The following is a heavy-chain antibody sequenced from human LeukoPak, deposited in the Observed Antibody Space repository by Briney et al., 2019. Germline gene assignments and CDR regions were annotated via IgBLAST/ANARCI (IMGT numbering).Heavy chain of an antibody. CDR1: GFPFSSYG. CDR2: ISHDGTNK. Sequence: GGSLRLSCAASGFPFSSYGMHWVRQAPGKGLEWVAVISHDGTNKYYVDSVKGRFTISRDTAKNSLYLQMNNLRVEDTALYYCARNNDMGVWGQGTTVIVSS. CDR3: ARNNDMGV. D-gene: IGHD1/OR15-1a*01. J-gene: IGHJ6*02. V-gene: IGHV3-30*03.